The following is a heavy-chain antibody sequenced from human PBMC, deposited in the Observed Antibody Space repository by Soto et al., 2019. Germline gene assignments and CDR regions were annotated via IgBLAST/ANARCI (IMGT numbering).Heavy chain of an antibody. Sequence: GGSLRLSCAASGFTFSIDAMSWVLQAPGKGLEWVSAISGSGGGTYYADSVKGRFTISRDNSKNTLYLQMSSLRAEDTAVYYCVSSGGYYYYGMDVWGQGTTVTVSS. CDR2: ISGSGGGT. D-gene: IGHD2-15*01. CDR3: VSSGGYYYYGMDV. V-gene: IGHV3-23*01. CDR1: GFTFSIDA. J-gene: IGHJ6*02.